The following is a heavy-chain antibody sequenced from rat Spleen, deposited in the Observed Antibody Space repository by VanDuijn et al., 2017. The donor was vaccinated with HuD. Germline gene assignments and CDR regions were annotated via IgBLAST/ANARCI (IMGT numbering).Heavy chain of an antibody. CDR1: GFTFDDYY. V-gene: IGHV5-22*01. D-gene: IGHD2-2*01. J-gene: IGHJ1*01. CDR3: ARAGYLRDWYFDF. CDR2: ISYNGGST. Sequence: EVQLVESGGGFVQPGRSMKLSCAASGFTFDDYYMAWVRHAPKKGLEWVAYISYNGGSTYYRDSVKGRFTISRDNRKSTLYLQMDSLRSADTATYYCARAGYLRDWYFDFWGPGTMVTVSS.